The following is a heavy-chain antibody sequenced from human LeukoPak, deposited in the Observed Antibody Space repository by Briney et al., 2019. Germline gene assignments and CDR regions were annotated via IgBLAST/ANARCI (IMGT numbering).Heavy chain of an antibody. J-gene: IGHJ4*02. CDR1: GFIFSSYE. Sequence: GGSLRLSCAASGFIFSSYEMNWVRQAPGKGLEWVSYITSSGTTIYYADSVKGRFTISRDNTKNSLYLQMNSLRAEDTAVYYCARVQPMFISRPHFDSWGQGTLVTVSS. CDR3: ARVQPMFISRPHFDS. CDR2: ITSSGTTI. V-gene: IGHV3-48*03. D-gene: IGHD6-13*01.